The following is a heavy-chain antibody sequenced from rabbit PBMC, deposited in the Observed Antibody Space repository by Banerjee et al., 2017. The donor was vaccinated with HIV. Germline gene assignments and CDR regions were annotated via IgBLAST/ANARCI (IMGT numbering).Heavy chain of an antibody. V-gene: IGHV1S45*01. Sequence: QEHLEESGGDLVKPEGSLTLTCTASGFSFSNNYVMCWVRQAPGKGLEWIGCIHNGDDTYYASWAKGRFTISKTSSTTVTLQMTSLTAADTATYFCARRMANGYAGYPYATRLDLWGPGTLVTVS. D-gene: IGHD7-1*01. CDR3: ARRMANGYAGYPYATRLDL. CDR1: GFSFSNNYV. CDR2: IHNGDDT. J-gene: IGHJ3*01.